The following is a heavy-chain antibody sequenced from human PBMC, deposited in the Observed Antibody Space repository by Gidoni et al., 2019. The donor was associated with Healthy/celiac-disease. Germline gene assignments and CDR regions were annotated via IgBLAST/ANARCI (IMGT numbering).Heavy chain of an antibody. V-gene: IGHV3-64*03. CDR1: GFTFSSYA. Sequence: EVQLVESGGGLVQPGGSLRLSCSASGFTFSSYAMPWVRQAPGKGRFTSSRDNSKNTLYLEMSSLRAEDTAVYYCVKDDSSGSKTGYFDYWGQGTLVTVSS. D-gene: IGHD3-22*01. CDR3: VKDDSSGSKTGYFDY. J-gene: IGHJ4*02.